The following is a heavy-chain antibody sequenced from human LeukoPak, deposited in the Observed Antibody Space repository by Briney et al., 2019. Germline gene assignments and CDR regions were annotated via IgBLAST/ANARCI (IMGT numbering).Heavy chain of an antibody. Sequence: ASVKVSCKASGYTFTGYYMHWVRQAPGQGIEWVGWINPNSGGTNSAQKFQGRVTMTRDTSISTAYMELSRLRSDDTAVYYCAGGYENYYYGMDVWGQGTTVTVSS. CDR1: GYTFTGYY. D-gene: IGHD6-13*01. CDR3: AGGYENYYYGMDV. V-gene: IGHV1-2*02. J-gene: IGHJ6*02. CDR2: INPNSGGT.